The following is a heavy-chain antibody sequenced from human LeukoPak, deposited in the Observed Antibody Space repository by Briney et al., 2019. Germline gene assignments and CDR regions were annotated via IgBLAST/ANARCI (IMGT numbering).Heavy chain of an antibody. CDR3: ARAYYYVSGSYGLDV. J-gene: IGHJ6*02. Sequence: SETLSLTCTVSGGSISTSSHYWGWIRQLPGRGLEWIGFIYYTGTTNYNSSLWSRVTLSVDTSKNQFSLQLSSVTAADTAVYYCARAYYYVSGSYGLDVWGQGTTVTVS. CDR2: IYYTGTT. CDR1: GGSISTSSHY. V-gene: IGHV4-39*01. D-gene: IGHD3-10*01.